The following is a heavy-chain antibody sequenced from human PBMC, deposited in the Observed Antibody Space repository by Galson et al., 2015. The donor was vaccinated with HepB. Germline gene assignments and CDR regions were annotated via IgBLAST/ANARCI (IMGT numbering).Heavy chain of an antibody. Sequence: SLRLSCAASGFTFSSYGMHWVRQAPGKGLEWVAVIWYDGSNKYYADSVKGRFTISRDNSKNTLYLQMNSLRAEDTAVYYCAREKATAAGTDYYYYGMDVWGQGTTVTVSS. CDR3: AREKATAAGTDYYYYGMDV. CDR2: IWYDGSNK. CDR1: GFTFSSYG. V-gene: IGHV3-33*01. D-gene: IGHD6-13*01. J-gene: IGHJ6*02.